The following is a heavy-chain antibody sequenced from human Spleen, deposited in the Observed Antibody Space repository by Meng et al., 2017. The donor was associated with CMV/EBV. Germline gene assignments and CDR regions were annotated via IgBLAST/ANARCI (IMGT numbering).Heavy chain of an antibody. J-gene: IGHJ4*02. D-gene: IGHD3-10*01. V-gene: IGHV3-23*01. CDR2: VRGSRGST. CDR3: ARDPHFGALDH. CDR1: GFTFSSYA. Sequence: GGSLRLSCAAAGFTFSSYAMSWVRQAPGKGLEWVSGVRGSRGSTYYAESVKGRFIISRDNSKNSVYLQMNSLRADDTAVYYCARDPHFGALDHWGQGTLVTVSS.